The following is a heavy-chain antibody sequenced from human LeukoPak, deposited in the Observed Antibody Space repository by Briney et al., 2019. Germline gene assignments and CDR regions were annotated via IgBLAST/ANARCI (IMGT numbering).Heavy chain of an antibody. D-gene: IGHD3-22*01. CDR3: TTGEDSSGYFHFPLEFDY. CDR1: GFTFSNAW. Sequence: GGSLRLSRAASGFTFSNAWMSWVRQAPGKGLEWVGRIKSKADGGTTDYTAPVKGRFTISRDDSKNTLYLQMNSLKTEDTAVYYCTTGEDSSGYFHFPLEFDYWGQGTLVTVSS. CDR2: IKSKADGGTT. V-gene: IGHV3-15*01. J-gene: IGHJ4*02.